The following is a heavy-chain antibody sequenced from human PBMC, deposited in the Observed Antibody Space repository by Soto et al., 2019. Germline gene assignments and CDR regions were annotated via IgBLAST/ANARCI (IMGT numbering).Heavy chain of an antibody. J-gene: IGHJ4*02. CDR1: GGNFYTYA. Sequence: QVHLVQSGAEVKRPGSSVRVSCRASGGNFYTYAFTWVRQAPGQGLEWMGGITPMIGTTKNAQKFYGRVTFSEDESASTAYMELSNLRSDDTAVYYCARDISVMTSVFGFWGQGTLITVS. CDR2: ITPMIGTT. CDR3: ARDISVMTSVFGF. V-gene: IGHV1-69*01. D-gene: IGHD3-10*01.